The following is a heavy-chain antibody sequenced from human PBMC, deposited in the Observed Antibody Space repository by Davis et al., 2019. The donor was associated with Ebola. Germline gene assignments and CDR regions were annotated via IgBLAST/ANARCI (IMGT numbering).Heavy chain of an antibody. CDR2: INPSNGNT. V-gene: IGHV1-46*01. Sequence: AASVQVSCKASGYTFTNYGISWVRQAPAQGLERMGLINPSNGNTNYAQNFQGRVTVTRDTSTTTVYMELSSLRSEDTAVYYCASSPYSSGWTFYYYYGMDVWGKGTTVTVSS. CDR1: GYTFTNYG. CDR3: ASSPYSSGWTFYYYYGMDV. D-gene: IGHD6-19*01. J-gene: IGHJ6*04.